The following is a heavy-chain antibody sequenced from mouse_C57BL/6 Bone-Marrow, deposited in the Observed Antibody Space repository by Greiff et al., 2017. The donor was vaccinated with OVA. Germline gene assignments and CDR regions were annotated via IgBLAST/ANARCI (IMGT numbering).Heavy chain of an antibody. D-gene: IGHD1-1*01. CDR2: IHPNSGST. J-gene: IGHJ2*01. CDR3: AREDYYGSSPFDY. CDR1: GYTFTSYW. V-gene: IGHV1-64*01. Sequence: QVQLQQSGAELVKPGASVKLSCKASGYTFTSYWMHWVKQRPGQGLEWIGMIHPNSGSTNYNEKFKSKATLTVDKSSSTAYMQLSSLTSEDSAVYYCAREDYYGSSPFDYWGQGTTLTVSS.